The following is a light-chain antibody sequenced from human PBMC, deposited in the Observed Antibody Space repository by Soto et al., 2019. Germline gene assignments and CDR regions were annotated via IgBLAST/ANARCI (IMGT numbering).Light chain of an antibody. Sequence: EIVMTQSPATLSVSPGERATLSCRASQSVSSNLAWYQQKPGQAPRLLIYNASTRATGIPARFSGSGSGTEFTLTISSLQSEDFAIYYCQQYNNWPYTLGQGTTLEIK. CDR3: QQYNNWPYT. J-gene: IGKJ2*01. V-gene: IGKV3-15*01. CDR1: QSVSSN. CDR2: NAS.